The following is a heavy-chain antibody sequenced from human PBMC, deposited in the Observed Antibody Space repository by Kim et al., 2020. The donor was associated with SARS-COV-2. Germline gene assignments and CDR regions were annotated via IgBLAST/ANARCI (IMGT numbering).Heavy chain of an antibody. CDR1: GFAVYRFA. V-gene: IGHV3-23*01. J-gene: IGHJ4*02. D-gene: IGHD6-19*01. CDR3: AKDHPSPGWPTFGD. Sequence: GGSLRLSCAASGFAVYRFAMNWVRQAPGKGLEWISAITNNNGKTYYQDSVTGRFTISRDESKNIVYLHMNSLRVEDTAVYYCAKDHPSPGWPTFGDWGQG. CDR2: ITNNNGKT.